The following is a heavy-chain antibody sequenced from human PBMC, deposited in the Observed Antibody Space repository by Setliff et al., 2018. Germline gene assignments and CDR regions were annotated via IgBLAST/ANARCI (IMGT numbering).Heavy chain of an antibody. Sequence: GGSLRLSCAATGSTFSDYWMIWVRQAPGKGLEWVANIKHDGIQKQYVDSVKGRFTISRDNAKNPVYLQMNSLRAEDTAVYYCVPLNLAGEARENFQLWGRGTLVTVSS. J-gene: IGHJ1*01. CDR2: IKHDGIQK. D-gene: IGHD3-3*02. CDR3: VPLNLAGEARENFQL. V-gene: IGHV3-7*01. CDR1: GSTFSDYW.